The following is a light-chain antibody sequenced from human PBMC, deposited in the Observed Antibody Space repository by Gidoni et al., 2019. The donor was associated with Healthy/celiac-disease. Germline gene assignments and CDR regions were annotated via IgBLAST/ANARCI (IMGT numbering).Light chain of an antibody. CDR2: KAS. J-gene: IGKJ4*01. Sequence: IQMTQSPSTLSASVGDRVTITCRASQRISSWLAWYQQKPGNAPKLMIYKASSLESGVPSRYSGSGSGTEFTLTISGLQPDDFATYYCQQYNSYPLTFGGGTKVEIK. CDR3: QQYNSYPLT. CDR1: QRISSW. V-gene: IGKV1-5*03.